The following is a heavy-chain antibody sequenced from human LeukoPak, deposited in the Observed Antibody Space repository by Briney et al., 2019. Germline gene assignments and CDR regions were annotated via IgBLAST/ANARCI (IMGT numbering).Heavy chain of an antibody. Sequence: SETLSLTCAVYGGSFSGYYWSWIRQPPGKGLEWIGEINHSGSTNYNPSLKSRVTISVDTSKNQFSLKLSSVTAADTAAYYCARGDDSSGLYYFDYWGQGTLVTVSS. CDR3: ARGDDSSGLYYFDY. CDR2: INHSGST. D-gene: IGHD3-22*01. J-gene: IGHJ4*02. V-gene: IGHV4-34*01. CDR1: GGSFSGYY.